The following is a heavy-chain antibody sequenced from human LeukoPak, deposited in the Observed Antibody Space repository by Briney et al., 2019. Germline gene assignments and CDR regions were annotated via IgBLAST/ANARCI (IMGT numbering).Heavy chain of an antibody. V-gene: IGHV1-2*02. D-gene: IGHD2-2*01. CDR3: ARDPSTRYYTDS. CDR2: IDPKSGGT. Sequence: EASVKVSCKASGYTFTGYYMHWVRQAPGQGLEWVGWIDPKSGGTKYAQTFQGRVTMTRDTSINTVYMDLSSLRSDDTAMYYCARDPSTRYYTDSWGQGTLVIVSS. CDR1: GYTFTGYY. J-gene: IGHJ4*02.